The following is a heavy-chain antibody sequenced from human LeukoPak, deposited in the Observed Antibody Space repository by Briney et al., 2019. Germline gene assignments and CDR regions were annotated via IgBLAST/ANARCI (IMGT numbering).Heavy chain of an antibody. D-gene: IGHD5-18*01. CDR3: ARESFRVDTAMVTFDY. CDR2: IKQDGSEK. J-gene: IGHJ4*02. CDR1: GFTFSTYW. Sequence: GGSLRLSCAASGFTFSTYWMNWVRQAPGKGLEWVANIKQDGSEKYYVDSVKGRFTISRDNAKNSLYLQMNSLRAEDTAVYYCARESFRVDTAMVTFDYWGQGTLVTVSS. V-gene: IGHV3-7*03.